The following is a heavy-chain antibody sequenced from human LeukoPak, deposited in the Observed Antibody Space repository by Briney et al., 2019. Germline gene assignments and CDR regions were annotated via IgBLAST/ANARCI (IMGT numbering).Heavy chain of an antibody. Sequence: GGSLRLSCAASGFTFSSYGMHWVRQAPGKGLEWVAVISYDGSNKYYADSVKGRFTISRDNSKNTLSLQMNSLRAEDTAVYYCAKGLDSGRYIPPLDYWGQGTLVTVSS. CDR2: ISYDGSNK. V-gene: IGHV3-30*18. CDR3: AKGLDSGRYIPPLDY. J-gene: IGHJ4*02. D-gene: IGHD1-26*01. CDR1: GFTFSSYG.